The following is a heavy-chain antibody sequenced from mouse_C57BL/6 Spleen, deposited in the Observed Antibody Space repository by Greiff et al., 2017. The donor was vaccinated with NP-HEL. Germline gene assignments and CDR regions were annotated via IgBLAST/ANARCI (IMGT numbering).Heavy chain of an antibody. CDR1: GFTFSSYG. J-gene: IGHJ4*01. CDR3: ASFVDY. Sequence: EVKVVESGGDLVKPGGSLKLSCAASGFTFSSYGMSWVRQTPDKRLEWVATIRSGGSYTYYPDNVKGRFTISRDNAKTTLYLQMSSLKAEDTAMYYCASFVDYWGQGTSVTVSS. V-gene: IGHV5-6*01. CDR2: IRSGGSYT.